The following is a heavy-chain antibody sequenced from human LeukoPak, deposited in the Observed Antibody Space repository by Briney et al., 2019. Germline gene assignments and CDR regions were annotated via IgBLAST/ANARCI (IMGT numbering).Heavy chain of an antibody. J-gene: IGHJ4*02. V-gene: IGHV5-51*01. CDR1: GYSFPTYW. Sequence: GESLKISCKGSGYSFPTYWIGWVRQMPGKGLEWMGIIFPGDSDTGYSPSFQGQVTISADKSISTAYLQWTSLKASDTAMYYCARGSYYDSSGYSGVRLFDYWGQGTPVTVPS. CDR2: IFPGDSDT. CDR3: ARGSYYDSSGYSGVRLFDY. D-gene: IGHD3-22*01.